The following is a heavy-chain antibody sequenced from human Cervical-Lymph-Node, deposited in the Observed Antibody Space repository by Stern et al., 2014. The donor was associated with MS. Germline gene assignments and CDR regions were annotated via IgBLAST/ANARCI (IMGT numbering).Heavy chain of an antibody. CDR1: GFTFSDYY. D-gene: IGHD3/OR15-3a*01. CDR3: ARDGLDFFLFDY. J-gene: IGHJ4*02. V-gene: IGHV3-11*01. Sequence: QVQLVQSGGGLVKPGGSLRLSCTASGFTFSDYYMSWIGQAPGKGLEWVSSISSGSSTIYYADSVKGRLTISRDNAKNSLYLQMNSLRVEDTAVYYCARDGLDFFLFDYWGQGTLVTVSS. CDR2: ISSGSSTI.